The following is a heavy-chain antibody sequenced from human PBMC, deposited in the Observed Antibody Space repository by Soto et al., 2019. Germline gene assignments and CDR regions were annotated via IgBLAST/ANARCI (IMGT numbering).Heavy chain of an antibody. CDR1: GGSVSSGIYY. CDR3: ARSPIAAAAFDY. V-gene: IGHV4-61*01. Sequence: PSETLSLTCTVSGGSVSSGIYYWSWIRQPPGKGLEWVGYIYYNGSTNYNPSLKSRVTISVDTSKNQFSLKLSSVTAADTAVYYCARSPIAAAAFDYWGQGTLVTVSS. D-gene: IGHD6-13*01. J-gene: IGHJ4*02. CDR2: IYYNGST.